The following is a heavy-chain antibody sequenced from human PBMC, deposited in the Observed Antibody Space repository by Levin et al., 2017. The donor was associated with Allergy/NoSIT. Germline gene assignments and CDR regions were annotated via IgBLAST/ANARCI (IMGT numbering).Heavy chain of an antibody. CDR2: IYYSGST. J-gene: IGHJ5*02. CDR1: GGSISSSSYY. D-gene: IGHD1-26*01. CDR3: ARHNLGGYPFDP. Sequence: PSETLSLTCTVSGGSISSSSYYWGWIRQPPGKGLEWIGSIYYSGSTYYNPSLKSRVTISVDTSKNQFSLKLSSVTAADTAVYYCARHNLGGYPFDPWGQGTLVTVSS. V-gene: IGHV4-39*01.